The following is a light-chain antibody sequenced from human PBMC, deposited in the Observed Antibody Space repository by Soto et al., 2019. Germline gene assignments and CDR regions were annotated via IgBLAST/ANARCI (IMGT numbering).Light chain of an antibody. Sequence: DIQLTQSPSSLSASVGDRVTITCRASQSISNSLNWYQQKPGKAPNLLIYGRSSLQNVVPSRFGGSGSATDFTLIISSLEREDFATYYCQQSYSSSWTFGRGTKVAIK. CDR3: QQSYSSSWT. V-gene: IGKV1-39*01. CDR2: GRS. J-gene: IGKJ1*01. CDR1: QSISNS.